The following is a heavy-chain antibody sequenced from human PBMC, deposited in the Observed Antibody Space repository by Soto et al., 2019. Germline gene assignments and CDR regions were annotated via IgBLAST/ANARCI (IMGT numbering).Heavy chain of an antibody. J-gene: IGHJ6*02. Sequence: QVQLQESGPGLVKPSQTLSLTCTVSGGSISSGGYYWSWIRQHPGKGLEWIGYIYYSGSTYYNPSLKSRVTISVDTSKNQFSLKLSSVTGADTAVYYCARSSRYLALSHTRLAVAVVCGMDVWGQGTTVTVSS. CDR1: GGSISSGGYY. CDR2: IYYSGST. D-gene: IGHD6-19*01. V-gene: IGHV4-31*03. CDR3: ARSSRYLALSHTRLAVAVVCGMDV.